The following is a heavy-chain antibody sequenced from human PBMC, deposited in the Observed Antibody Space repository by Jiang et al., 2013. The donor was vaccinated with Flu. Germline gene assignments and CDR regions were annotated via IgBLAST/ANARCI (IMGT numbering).Heavy chain of an antibody. D-gene: IGHD6-6*01. CDR3: ARGGSSSSSPDY. J-gene: IGHJ4*02. CDR2: ISSSGSTI. Sequence: FTFSDYYMSWDPPGVQEGAGWVSYISSSGSTIYYADSVKGRFTISRDNAKNSLYLQMNSLRAEDTAVYYCARGGSSSSSPDYWGQGTLVTVSS. V-gene: IGHV3-11*01. CDR1: FTFSDYY.